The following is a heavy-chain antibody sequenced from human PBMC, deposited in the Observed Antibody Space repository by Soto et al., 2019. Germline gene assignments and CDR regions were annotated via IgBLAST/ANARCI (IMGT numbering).Heavy chain of an antibody. D-gene: IGHD6-25*01. V-gene: IGHV1-18*01. J-gene: IGHJ3*02. CDR1: GYTFSNYA. Sequence: ASVKVSCKASGYTFSNYAMHWVRQAPGQRLEWMGWISAYNGNTNYAQKLQGRVTMTTDTSTSTAYMELRSLRSDDTAVYYCASPGRHDAFDIWGQGTMVTVSS. CDR2: ISAYNGNT. CDR3: ASPGRHDAFDI.